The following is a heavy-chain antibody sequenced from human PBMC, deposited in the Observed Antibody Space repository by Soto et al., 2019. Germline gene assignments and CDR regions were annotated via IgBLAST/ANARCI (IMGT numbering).Heavy chain of an antibody. CDR3: AKDKDSSGWYYFDY. CDR1: GFTFSSYG. D-gene: IGHD6-19*01. CDR2: IWYDGSNK. V-gene: IGHV3-33*06. Sequence: QVQLVESGGGVVQPGRSLRLSCAASGFTFSSYGMHWVRQAPGKGLEWVAVIWYDGSNKYYADSVKGRFTISRDNSKNTLYLQTNSLRAEDTAVYYCAKDKDSSGWYYFDYWGQGTLVTVSS. J-gene: IGHJ4*02.